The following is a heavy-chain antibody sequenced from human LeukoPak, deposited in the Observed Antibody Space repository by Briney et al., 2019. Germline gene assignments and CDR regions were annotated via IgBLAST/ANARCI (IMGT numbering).Heavy chain of an antibody. CDR1: GGSISSGGYY. V-gene: IGHV4-30-2*01. D-gene: IGHD2-15*01. Sequence: SQTLSLTCTVSGGSISSGGYYWSWIRQPPGKGLEWIGYIYDSGSTYYNPSLKSRVTISVDTSKNQFSLKLSSVTAADTAVYYCARENGYCSGGSCYSGGSFDYWGQGTLVTVSS. J-gene: IGHJ4*02. CDR2: IYDSGST. CDR3: ARENGYCSGGSCYSGGSFDY.